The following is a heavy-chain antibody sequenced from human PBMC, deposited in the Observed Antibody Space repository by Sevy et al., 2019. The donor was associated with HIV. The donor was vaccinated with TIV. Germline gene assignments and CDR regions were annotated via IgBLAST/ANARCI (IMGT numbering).Heavy chain of an antibody. V-gene: IGHV3-30*02. CDR1: GFTFSNYD. J-gene: IGHJ4*02. CDR2: IRSRGDNQ. D-gene: IGHD1-20*01. CDR3: SRESIDYNIPFEY. Sequence: GGSLILSCAASGFTFSNYDMHWVRHTPGKGLEWVALIRSRGDNQYYADSVKGRFTVSRDNSKNTLYLLMNSLRGEDTAVYYCSRESIDYNIPFEYWGQGTLVTVSS.